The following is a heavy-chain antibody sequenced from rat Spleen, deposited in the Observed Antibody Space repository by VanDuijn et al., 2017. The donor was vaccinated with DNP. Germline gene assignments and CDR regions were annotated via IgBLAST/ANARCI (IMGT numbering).Heavy chain of an antibody. Sequence: QAQLKESGPGLVQPSQTLSLTCTVSGFSLPDFSVHWVRQSPGKGLEWMGRIRANGITDYNSAFKSRLTISRDTSERQVFLRMNSLQTEDTAIYLCSRETKEYTVGPMDVWGQGTSVTVSS. CDR1: GFSLPDFS. CDR2: IRANGIT. CDR3: SRETKEYTVGPMDV. V-gene: IGHV2-19*01. D-gene: IGHD1-1*01. J-gene: IGHJ4*01.